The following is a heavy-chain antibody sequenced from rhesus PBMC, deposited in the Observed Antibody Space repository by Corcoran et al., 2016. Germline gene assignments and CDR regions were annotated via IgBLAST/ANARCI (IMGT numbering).Heavy chain of an antibody. J-gene: IGHJ1*01. Sequence: TLTLTCTFSGFSLSTSGMGVGWIRQPSRKTLEWLAHIYWNDDKYYSTSLKSRLTISKDTSKNKVVLKITNMDPVDTSTYYWARLAYCSGGVCYPEYFEFWGQGALVTVSS. CDR2: IYWNDDK. CDR3: ARLAYCSGGVCYPEYFEF. CDR1: GFSLSTSGMG. V-gene: IGHV2-1*01. D-gene: IGHD2-39*02.